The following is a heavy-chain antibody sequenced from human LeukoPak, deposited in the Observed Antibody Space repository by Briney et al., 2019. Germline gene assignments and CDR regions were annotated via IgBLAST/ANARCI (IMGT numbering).Heavy chain of an antibody. CDR1: GFTFSSYW. CDR2: IKQDGSEK. CDR3: ARGRRPDSSGWYLEDYYYGMDV. Sequence: GGSLRLSCAASGFTFSSYWMSWVRQAPGKGLEWVANIKQDGSEKYYVDSVKGRFTISRDNAENSLYLQMNSLRAEDTAVYYCARGRRPDSSGWYLEDYYYGMDVWGQGTTVTVSS. D-gene: IGHD6-19*01. V-gene: IGHV3-7*01. J-gene: IGHJ6*02.